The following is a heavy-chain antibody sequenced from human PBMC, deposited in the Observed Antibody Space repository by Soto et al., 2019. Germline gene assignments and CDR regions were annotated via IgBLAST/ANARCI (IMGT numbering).Heavy chain of an antibody. CDR2: IYYNETT. V-gene: IGHV4-59*12. D-gene: IGHD3-10*01. J-gene: IGHJ4*02. Sequence: SETLSLTCAVSGGSINSYYWSWIRQPPGQGQEWDGYIYYNETTNYNPNLKSKITITIGTSKNQNYLKLSSVTAADTAVYYRARAHRLLWFGEFPLDYWGQGTLVTVSS. CDR3: ARAHRLLWFGEFPLDY. CDR1: GGSINSYY.